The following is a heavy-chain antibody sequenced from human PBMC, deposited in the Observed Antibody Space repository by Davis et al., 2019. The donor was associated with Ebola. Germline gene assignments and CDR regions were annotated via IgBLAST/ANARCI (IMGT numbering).Heavy chain of an antibody. Sequence: SVNVSCKASGGTFSSYAISWVRQAPGQGLEWMGGIIPSFGTANYAQKFQGRVTITADESTSTAYMELSSLRSEDTAVYYCARALSYYYYYYYMDVWGKGTTVTVSS. CDR3: ARALSYYYYYYYMDV. J-gene: IGHJ6*03. CDR2: IIPSFGTA. CDR1: GGTFSSYA. V-gene: IGHV1-69*13. D-gene: IGHD2-15*01.